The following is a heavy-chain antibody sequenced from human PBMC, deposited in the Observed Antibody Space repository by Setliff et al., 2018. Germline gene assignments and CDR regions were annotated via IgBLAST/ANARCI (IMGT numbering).Heavy chain of an antibody. CDR1: GFTFNSYP. V-gene: IGHV3-30*01. D-gene: IGHD6-19*01. CDR3: ARDRLGNSGWFDFDF. CDR2: IKSDDRPT. Sequence: LRLSCAASGFTFNSYPLHWVRQTPGKGLEWVATIKSDDRPTYYADSVKGRFTISRDNSRNTLYLQMNSLGPEDTAVYYCARDRLGNSGWFDFDFWGQGTLVTVSS. J-gene: IGHJ4*02.